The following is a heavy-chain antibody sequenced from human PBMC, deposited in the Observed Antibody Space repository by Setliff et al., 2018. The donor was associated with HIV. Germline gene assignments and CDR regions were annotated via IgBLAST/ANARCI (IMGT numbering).Heavy chain of an antibody. Sequence: SETLSLTCTVSGGSITSSYWSWIRQPAGKGLEWIGRIYTSGNTHYNPSLESRVTLSADTSKNQISLMLRSMTAADTAVYYCAKHDFGEGSCFDPWGQGSLVTVSS. CDR2: IYTSGNT. D-gene: IGHD3-16*01. V-gene: IGHV4-4*07. CDR3: AKHDFGEGSCFDP. J-gene: IGHJ5*02. CDR1: GGSITSSY.